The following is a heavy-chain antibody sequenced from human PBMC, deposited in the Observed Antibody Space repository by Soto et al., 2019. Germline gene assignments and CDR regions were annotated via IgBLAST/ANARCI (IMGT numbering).Heavy chain of an antibody. V-gene: IGHV1-69*01. J-gene: IGHJ3*02. D-gene: IGHD2-21*02. CDR1: GGTFSSYA. Sequence: QVQLVESGAEVKKPGSSVKVSCKASGGTFSSYAISWVRQAPGQGLEWVGGIITIFGTGNYAQKFQGRVTITADESTSPAYMELSSLRSEDTAVYYCARGRSNVVVTAIKGPNIDNTFDIWGQGTMVTVSS. CDR3: ARGRSNVVVTAIKGPNIDNTFDI. CDR2: IITIFGTG.